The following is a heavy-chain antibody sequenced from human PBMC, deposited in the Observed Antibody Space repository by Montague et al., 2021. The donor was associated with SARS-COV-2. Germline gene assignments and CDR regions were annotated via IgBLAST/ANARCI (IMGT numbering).Heavy chain of an antibody. Sequence: SETLSLTCTVPGGSISSSSYYWGWIRQPPGKGLEWIGSIYYSGSTYYNPSLKSRVTISVDTSKNQFYLKLSSVTAADTAVYYCSGLGSPRITIFGVVTHNWFDPGGQGTLVTVSS. D-gene: IGHD3-3*01. CDR2: IYYSGST. J-gene: IGHJ5*02. CDR3: SGLGSPRITIFGVVTHNWFDP. V-gene: IGHV4-39*01. CDR1: GGSISSSSYY.